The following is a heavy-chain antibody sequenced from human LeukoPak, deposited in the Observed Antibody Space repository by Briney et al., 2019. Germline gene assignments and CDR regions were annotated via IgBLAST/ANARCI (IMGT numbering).Heavy chain of an antibody. CDR2: IKQEGSET. V-gene: IGHV3-7*01. Sequence: GGSLRLSCAASGFTISSYWMSCVRQAPGKGLEGVATIKQEGSETYYEDSLKGRFPISRDTAKNLLYLQMHSLRAEDTAVYYCTRLLVEGIAPGRGQNWFESWGQGNLVTVSS. D-gene: IGHD2-8*02. J-gene: IGHJ5*01. CDR3: TRLLVEGIAPGRGQNWFES. CDR1: GFTISSYW.